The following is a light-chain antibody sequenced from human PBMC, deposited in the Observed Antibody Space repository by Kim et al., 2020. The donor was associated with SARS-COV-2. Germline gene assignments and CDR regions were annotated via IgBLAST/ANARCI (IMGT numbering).Light chain of an antibody. CDR2: NVD. V-gene: IGLV2-14*04. Sequence: PAQSITISCTGSSNDVGAYDHVSWYQQHPDKVPKLLIFNVDGRPSGVSSRFSGSKSGNTASLTISDLQTEDEADYYCSSHATSTTWVFGGGTKVTVL. J-gene: IGLJ3*02. CDR1: SNDVGAYDH. CDR3: SSHATSTTWV.